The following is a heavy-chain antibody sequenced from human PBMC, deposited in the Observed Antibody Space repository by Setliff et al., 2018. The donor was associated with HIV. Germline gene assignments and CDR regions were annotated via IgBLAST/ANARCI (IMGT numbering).Heavy chain of an antibody. CDR2: ILDGRVT. J-gene: IGHJ5*02. CDR1: GDSITSGHFY. D-gene: IGHD6-19*01. V-gene: IGHV4-39*01. Sequence: TSETLSLTCTVSGDSITSGHFYWGWIRQAPGKGLEWIGNILDGRVTFFNPSLRGRVTISVDASKNQVSLNLRSVTVADSAVYHCARPHSGRGGGAYFDPWGQGILVTVSS. CDR3: ARPHSGRGGGAYFDP.